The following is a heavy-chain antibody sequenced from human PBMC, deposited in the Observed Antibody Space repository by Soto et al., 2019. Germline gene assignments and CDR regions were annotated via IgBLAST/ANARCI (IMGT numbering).Heavy chain of an antibody. V-gene: IGHV1-18*04. J-gene: IGHJ5*02. CDR3: ATSYDSGFDP. CDR1: GYPFSKYG. CDR2: IKPDNGDT. D-gene: IGHD5-12*01. Sequence: QLQLVQSGAEVERPGASVRVSCKAYGYPFSKYGISWIRQAPGQGLEWMGWIKPDNGDTNYAQKFQGRVTMTTDTSSNTAYMELRSLRSNDTAVYYCATSYDSGFDPWGQGTLVRVSS.